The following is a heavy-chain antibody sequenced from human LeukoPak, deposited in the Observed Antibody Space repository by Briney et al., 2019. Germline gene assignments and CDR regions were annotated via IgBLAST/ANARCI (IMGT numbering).Heavy chain of an antibody. CDR3: AKDRGTGNSEGGNNWFDP. J-gene: IGHJ5*02. CDR2: ISGSGGST. D-gene: IGHD4-23*01. Sequence: PGGSLRLSCAASGFTFSSYAMSWVRQAPGKGLEWVSAISGSGGSTYYADSVKGRFTISRDNSKNTLYLQMNSLRAEDTAVYYCAKDRGTGNSEGGNNWFDPWGQGTLVTVSS. CDR1: GFTFSSYA. V-gene: IGHV3-23*01.